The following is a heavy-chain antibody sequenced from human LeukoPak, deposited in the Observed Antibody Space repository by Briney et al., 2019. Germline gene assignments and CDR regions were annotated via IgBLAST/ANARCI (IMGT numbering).Heavy chain of an antibody. Sequence: PGGSLRLSCAASGFTFSSYWMSWVRQAPGKGLEWVANIKQDGSEKYYVDSVKGRFTISRDNAKNSLYLQMNSLRAEDTAVYYCARDDTYDSSGYYYNYWGQGTLVTVSS. V-gene: IGHV3-7*03. D-gene: IGHD3-22*01. J-gene: IGHJ4*02. CDR3: ARDDTYDSSGYYYNY. CDR1: GFTFSSYW. CDR2: IKQDGSEK.